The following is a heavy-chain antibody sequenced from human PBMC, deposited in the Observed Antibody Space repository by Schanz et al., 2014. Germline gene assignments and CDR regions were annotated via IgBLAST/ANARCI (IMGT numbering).Heavy chain of an antibody. Sequence: QVQLVQSGAEVKKPGSSMKVSCKASGGTFSTYPINWLRQAPGQGLEWMGWINPDSGGTNYAQKLQGRVTMTADTSANTAYMELRSLRSDDTAHYYCVRVPSRDVSFDLWGRGTLVTVSS. CDR1: GGTFSTYP. D-gene: IGHD3-16*01. V-gene: IGHV1-18*04. CDR2: INPDSGGT. J-gene: IGHJ2*01. CDR3: VRVPSRDVSFDL.